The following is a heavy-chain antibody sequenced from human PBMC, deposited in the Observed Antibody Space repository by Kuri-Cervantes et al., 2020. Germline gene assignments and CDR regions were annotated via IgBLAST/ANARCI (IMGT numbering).Heavy chain of an antibody. Sequence: SETLSLTCTVSGGSISSYYWSWIRQPPGKGLEWIGYIYYSGSTNYNPSLKSRVTISVDTSKNQFSLKLSSVTAADTAVYYCARDLYCDGGGCSADDYWGQGTQVTVSS. V-gene: IGHV4-59*12. CDR1: GGSISSYY. CDR3: ARDLYCDGGGCSADDY. D-gene: IGHD2-15*01. J-gene: IGHJ4*02. CDR2: IYYSGST.